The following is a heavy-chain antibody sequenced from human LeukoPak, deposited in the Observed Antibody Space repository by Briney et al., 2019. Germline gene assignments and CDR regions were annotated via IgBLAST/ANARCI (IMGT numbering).Heavy chain of an antibody. CDR3: ARLGSSWFAIDY. Sequence: GGSLRLSCAASGFTFSSYSMNWVRQAPGKGLEWVSSISSSSSYTYYADSVKGRFTISRDNAKNSLYLQMNSLRAEDTAVYYCARLGSSWFAIDYWGQGTLVTVSS. J-gene: IGHJ4*02. D-gene: IGHD6-13*01. V-gene: IGHV3-21*01. CDR2: ISSSSSYT. CDR1: GFTFSSYS.